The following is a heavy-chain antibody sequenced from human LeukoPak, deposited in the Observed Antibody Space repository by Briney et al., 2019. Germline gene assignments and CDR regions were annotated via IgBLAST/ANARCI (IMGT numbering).Heavy chain of an antibody. J-gene: IGHJ4*02. CDR3: ARAAAYGATKIDY. D-gene: IGHD4/OR15-4a*01. V-gene: IGHV4-59*01. CDR1: GGSISSYY. CDR2: IYYSGST. Sequence: SETLSLTCTVSGGSISSYYWSWIRQPPGKGLEWIGYIYYSGSTNYNPSLKSRVTISVDTSKNQFSLKLSSVTAADTAVYYCARAAAYGATKIDYWGQGTLVIVSS.